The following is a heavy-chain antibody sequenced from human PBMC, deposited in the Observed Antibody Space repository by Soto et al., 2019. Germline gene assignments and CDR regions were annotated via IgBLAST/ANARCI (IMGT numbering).Heavy chain of an antibody. CDR2: ISFDGGNQ. J-gene: IGHJ5*02. D-gene: IGHD6-13*01. Sequence: QVQLVQSGGGVVQPGRSLRLSCAASGFDFNTYGFHWVRQAPGKGLEWVAGISFDGGNQYYADSVKGRFTISRDKSNSTLYLPMSSLGAEETATYFCAKDSSVTAAGSGGWCDPWGQGTLVIVSS. CDR3: AKDSSVTAAGSGGWCDP. CDR1: GFDFNTYG. V-gene: IGHV3-30*18.